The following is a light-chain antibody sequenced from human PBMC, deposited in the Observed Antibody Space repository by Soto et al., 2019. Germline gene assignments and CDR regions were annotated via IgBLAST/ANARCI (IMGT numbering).Light chain of an antibody. J-gene: IGKJ1*01. V-gene: IGKV3-20*01. CDR3: QQYGSSPPWT. CDR1: QSVSSSH. CDR2: GAS. Sequence: ENVLTQSPGTLSLTPGERATLXXRASQSVSSSHLAWYQQKPGQAPRLXXYGASTRDTGIPDRFSGSGSGTDFTLTISRLEPEDFVVYYCQQYGSSPPWTFGQGTKVDIK.